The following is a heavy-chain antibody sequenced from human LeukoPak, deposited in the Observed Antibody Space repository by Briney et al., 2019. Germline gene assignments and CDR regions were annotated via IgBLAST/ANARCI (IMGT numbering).Heavy chain of an antibody. D-gene: IGHD2/OR15-2a*01. CDR2: INYSGST. CDR3: TSSTTGGWFDP. CDR1: GGSIRSYY. Sequence: PSGTLSLTCTVSGGSIRSYYWSWLRQPPGKGLEWIGYINYSGSTSYNPSLRSRVTISVDTSKNQFSLKLSSVTAADTAVYYCTSSTTGGWFDPWGQGTLVTVSS. V-gene: IGHV4-59*01. J-gene: IGHJ5*02.